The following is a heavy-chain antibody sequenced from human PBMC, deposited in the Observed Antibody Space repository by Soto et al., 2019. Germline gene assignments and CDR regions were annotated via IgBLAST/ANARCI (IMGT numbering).Heavy chain of an antibody. J-gene: IGHJ6*02. CDR2: VYYTGDT. CDR3: VRQGIDYLHGLVDV. V-gene: IGHV4-59*08. D-gene: IGHD4-17*01. CDR1: SGPDRSHN. Sequence: QVQLQQSGPRLVKPSETLSLTCTVSSGPDRSHNWGWIRQPPGRGLEWIGYVYYTGDTAYNPPLRGPVTISADTPTNDISLTLNSVTAADTAVYYCVRQGIDYLHGLVDVWGQGTTVSVSS.